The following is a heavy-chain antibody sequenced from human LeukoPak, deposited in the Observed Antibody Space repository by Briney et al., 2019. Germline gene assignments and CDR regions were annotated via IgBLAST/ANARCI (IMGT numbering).Heavy chain of an antibody. D-gene: IGHD4-17*01. CDR3: AKDYNPLYGDHPDY. J-gene: IGHJ4*02. Sequence: GGSLRLSYAASGFNFHDYAMHWVRQAPGKGLEWVSLISGDGGSAYYADSMKGRFTISRDNSKDSLYLQMNSLRTEDTALYYCAKDYNPLYGDHPDYWGQGTLVTVSS. V-gene: IGHV3-43*02. CDR2: ISGDGGSA. CDR1: GFNFHDYA.